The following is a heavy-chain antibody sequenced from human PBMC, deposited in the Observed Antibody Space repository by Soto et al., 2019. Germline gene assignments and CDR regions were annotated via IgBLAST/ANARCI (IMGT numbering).Heavy chain of an antibody. CDR1: GGSISSGGYY. D-gene: IGHD6-13*01. J-gene: IGHJ5*02. CDR2: IYYSGST. V-gene: IGHV4-31*03. CDR3: ARDSSIAAAGAWFDP. Sequence: QVQLQESGPGLVKPSQTLSLTCTVSGGSISSGGYYWSWIRQHPGKGLEWIGYIYYSGSTYYNPSLKSRVAISVDTSKNQFSLKLSSLTAADTAVYYCARDSSIAAAGAWFDPWGQGTLVTVSS.